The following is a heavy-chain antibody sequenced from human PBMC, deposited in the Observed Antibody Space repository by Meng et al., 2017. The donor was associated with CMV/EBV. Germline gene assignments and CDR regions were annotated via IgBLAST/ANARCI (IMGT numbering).Heavy chain of an antibody. D-gene: IGHD6-19*01. Sequence: GSLRLSCTVSGGSISSSSYYWGWLRQPPGKGLEWVGSIYYSGSTYYNPAIKSRVTISVDTSKNQFSLKLSSVTAADTAVYYCARLATIAVAGTSDYYYYGMDVWGQGTTVTVSS. J-gene: IGHJ6*02. CDR3: ARLATIAVAGTSDYYYYGMDV. CDR2: IYYSGST. CDR1: GGSISSSSYY. V-gene: IGHV4-39*01.